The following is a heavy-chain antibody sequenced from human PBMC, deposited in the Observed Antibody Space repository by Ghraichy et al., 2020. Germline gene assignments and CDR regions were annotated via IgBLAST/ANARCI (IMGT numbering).Heavy chain of an antibody. CDR3: AREDRYSSSWYFGY. Sequence: GESLNISCAASGFIFSSYGMHWVRQAPGKGLEWVAVIWYDGSNKYYVDSVKGRFTISRDNSKNTLYLQMNSLRAEDTAVYYCAREDRYSSSWYFGYWGQGTLVTVSS. CDR1: GFIFSSYG. D-gene: IGHD6-13*01. CDR2: IWYDGSNK. V-gene: IGHV3-33*01. J-gene: IGHJ4*02.